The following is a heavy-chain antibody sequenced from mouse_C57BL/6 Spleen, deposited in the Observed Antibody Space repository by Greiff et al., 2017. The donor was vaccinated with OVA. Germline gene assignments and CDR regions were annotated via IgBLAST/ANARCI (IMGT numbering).Heavy chain of an antibody. V-gene: IGHV1-59*01. J-gene: IGHJ3*01. Sequence: QVQLQQSGAELVRPGTSVKLSCKASGYTFTSYWMHWVKQRPGQGLEWIGVIDPSDSYTNYNQKFKGKATLTVDTASSTAYMQLSSLTSEDSAVYYCARVDDDREAWFAYWGQGTLVTVSA. CDR2: IDPSDSYT. CDR1: GYTFTSYW. CDR3: ARVDDDREAWFAY. D-gene: IGHD2-4*01.